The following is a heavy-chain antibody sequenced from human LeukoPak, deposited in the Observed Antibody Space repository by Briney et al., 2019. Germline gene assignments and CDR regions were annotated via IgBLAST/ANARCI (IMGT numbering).Heavy chain of an antibody. CDR2: IYYSGST. V-gene: IGHV4-39*01. D-gene: IGHD4-23*01. CDR1: GGSISSSSYY. Sequence: SETLSLTCTVSGGSISSSSYYWGWIRQPPGKGLEWIGSIYYSGSTYYHPSLKRRVTISVDTSKNQFSLKLSSVTAADTAVYYCAPGGYGGNAFDYWGQGTLVTVSS. CDR3: APGGYGGNAFDY. J-gene: IGHJ4*02.